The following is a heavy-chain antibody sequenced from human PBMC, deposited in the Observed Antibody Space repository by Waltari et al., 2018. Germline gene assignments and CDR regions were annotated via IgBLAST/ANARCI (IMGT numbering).Heavy chain of an antibody. V-gene: IGHV3-30*18. CDR2: ISYDGSNK. CDR3: AKDLGAVAGSFGY. D-gene: IGHD6-19*01. J-gene: IGHJ4*02. Sequence: VQLVESGGGLVQPGGSLRLSCAASGFPFSSYGMHWVRQAPGKGLEWVAVISYDGSNKYYADSVKGRFTISRDNSKNTLYLQMNSLRAEDTAVYYCAKDLGAVAGSFGYWGQGTLVTVSS. CDR1: GFPFSSYG.